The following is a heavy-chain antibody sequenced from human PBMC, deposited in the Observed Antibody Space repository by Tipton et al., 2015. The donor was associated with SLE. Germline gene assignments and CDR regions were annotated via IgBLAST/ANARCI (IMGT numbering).Heavy chain of an antibody. D-gene: IGHD2-2*01. Sequence: TLSLTCAVSGYSISSGYYWGWIRQPPGKGLEWIGSIYHSGSTNYNPSLKSRVTISVDTSKNQFSLKLSSVTAADTAVYYCAREEDDYQTGYWGQGTLVTVSS. CDR3: AREEDDYQTGY. CDR1: GYSISSGYY. V-gene: IGHV4-38-2*02. J-gene: IGHJ4*02. CDR2: IYHSGST.